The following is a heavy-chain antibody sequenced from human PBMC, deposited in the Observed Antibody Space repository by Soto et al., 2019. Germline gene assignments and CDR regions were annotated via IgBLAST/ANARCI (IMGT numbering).Heavy chain of an antibody. J-gene: IGHJ4*02. V-gene: IGHV4-61*01. CDR3: ARGHVAVITARQCDY. Sequence: QVQLQESGPGLVKPSETLSLTCTVSGDSVSSGSYYWSWIRQPPGKVLECIGYIFYSGSTNYNPPLPSRVTISADTSKKLFPPNLSSVTAADTAVYSGARGHVAVITARQCDYGGQGIQVTVSS. CDR1: GDSVSSGSYY. CDR2: IFYSGST. D-gene: IGHD2-21*01.